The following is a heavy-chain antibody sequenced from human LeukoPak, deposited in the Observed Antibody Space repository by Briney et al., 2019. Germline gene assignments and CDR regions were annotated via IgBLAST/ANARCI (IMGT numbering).Heavy chain of an antibody. CDR2: IYYSGST. CDR1: GGSISSYY. Sequence: SKTLSLTCTVSGGSISSYYWSWIRQPPGKGLEWIGYIYYSGSTNYNPSLKSRVTISVDTSKNQFSLKLSSVTAADTAVYYCARHGSYDFWSGYYSNWFDPWGQGTLVTVSS. D-gene: IGHD3-3*01. V-gene: IGHV4-59*08. J-gene: IGHJ5*02. CDR3: ARHGSYDFWSGYYSNWFDP.